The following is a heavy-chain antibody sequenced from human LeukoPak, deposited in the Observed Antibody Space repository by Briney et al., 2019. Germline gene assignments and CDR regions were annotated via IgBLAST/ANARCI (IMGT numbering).Heavy chain of an antibody. CDR2: KFSHDGTT. J-gene: IGHJ6*02. CDR1: GYSFNSHH. D-gene: IGHD3-10*01. Sequence: ASVTVSCKTSGYSFNSHHVHWVRQAPGQGLEWVGVKFSHDGTTSYTQNFQGRLTMTRDTSTSTVYMELSSLRSEDTAVYYCARDSGNFHYDMDVWGQGTTVIVSS. V-gene: IGHV1-46*02. CDR3: ARDSGNFHYDMDV.